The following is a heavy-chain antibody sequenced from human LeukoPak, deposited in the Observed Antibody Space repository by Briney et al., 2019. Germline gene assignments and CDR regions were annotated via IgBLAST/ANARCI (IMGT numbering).Heavy chain of an antibody. D-gene: IGHD6-13*01. CDR1: GFTFSSYS. J-gene: IGHJ4*02. Sequence: PGGSLRLSCAASGFTFSSYSMNWVRQAPGKGLEWVSSISSSSSYIYYADSVKGRFTISRDNAKNSLYLQMNSLRAEDTAVYYCARAEGDSSSWYRYWGQGILVTVSS. CDR3: ARAEGDSSSWYRY. V-gene: IGHV3-21*01. CDR2: ISSSSSYI.